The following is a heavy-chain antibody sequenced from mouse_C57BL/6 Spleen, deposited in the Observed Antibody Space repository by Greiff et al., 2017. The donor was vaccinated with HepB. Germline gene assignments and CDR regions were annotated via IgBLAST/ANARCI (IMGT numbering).Heavy chain of an antibody. J-gene: IGHJ3*01. CDR3: VRDRSSGYLAWFAY. D-gene: IGHD3-2*02. CDR1: GFTFNTYA. Sequence: EVKLVESGGGLVQPKGSLKLSCAASGFTFNTYAMPWVRQAPGKGLEWVARIRSKSSNYATYYADSVKDRFTISRDDSQSMLYLQMNNLKTEDTAMYYCVRDRSSGYLAWFAYWGQGTLVTVSA. V-gene: IGHV10-3*01. CDR2: IRSKSSNYAT.